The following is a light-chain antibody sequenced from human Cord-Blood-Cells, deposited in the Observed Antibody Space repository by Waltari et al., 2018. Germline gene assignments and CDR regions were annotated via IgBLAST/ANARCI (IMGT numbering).Light chain of an antibody. Sequence: DIPMTKSPSSLSASVGDRVTITCRASQSISSYLNWYQQKPGKAPKLLIYAASSLQSGVPSRFSGSGSGTDFTLTISSLQPEDFATYYCQQSYSTPRFTFGPGTKVDIK. V-gene: IGKV1-39*01. CDR1: QSISSY. CDR2: AAS. CDR3: QQSYSTPRFT. J-gene: IGKJ3*01.